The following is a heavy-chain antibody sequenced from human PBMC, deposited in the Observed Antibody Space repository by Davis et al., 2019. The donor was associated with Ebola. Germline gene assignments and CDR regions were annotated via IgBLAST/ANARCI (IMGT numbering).Heavy chain of an antibody. CDR3: ATLFVCDSDCYPNYFDS. D-gene: IGHD2-21*02. V-gene: IGHV1-18*01. J-gene: IGHJ4*02. Sequence: ASVKVSCKASGYTFTSYGISWVRQAPGQGLEWMGWISAYNGNTNYAQKLQGRVTMTTDTSTSTAYMELRSLRSDDTAVYYCATLFVCDSDCYPNYFDSWGQGTLVTVSS. CDR1: GYTFTSYG. CDR2: ISAYNGNT.